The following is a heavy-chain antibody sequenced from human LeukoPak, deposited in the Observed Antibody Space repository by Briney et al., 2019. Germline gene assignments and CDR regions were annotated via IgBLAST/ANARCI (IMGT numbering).Heavy chain of an antibody. V-gene: IGHV5-51*01. CDR1: GYNFTNYW. J-gene: IGHJ3*02. D-gene: IGHD3-22*01. CDR2: IYPGDSDV. Sequence: PGESLKISCKGSGYNFTNYWIGWVRQMPGKGLEWMGIIYPGDSDVRYSPSFQGQVTISADKSISTAYLQWSSLKASDTAMYYCARHTGVVVIPQDAFDIGGQGTMVTVSS. CDR3: ARHTGVVVIPQDAFDI.